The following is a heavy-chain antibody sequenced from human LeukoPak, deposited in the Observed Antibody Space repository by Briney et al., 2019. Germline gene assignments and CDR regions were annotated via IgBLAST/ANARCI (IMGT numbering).Heavy chain of an antibody. Sequence: GASVKVSCKASGYTFTSYGVSWVRQAPGQGLEWMGWISAYNGNTNYAQKLQGRVTMTTDTSTSTAYMELRSLRSDDTAVYYCASDTYSSSYYGMDVWGQGTTVTVSS. J-gene: IGHJ6*02. CDR3: ASDTYSSSYYGMDV. V-gene: IGHV1-18*01. D-gene: IGHD6-13*01. CDR1: GYTFTSYG. CDR2: ISAYNGNT.